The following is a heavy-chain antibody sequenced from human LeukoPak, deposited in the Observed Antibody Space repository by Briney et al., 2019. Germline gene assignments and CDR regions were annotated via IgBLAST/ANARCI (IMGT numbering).Heavy chain of an antibody. CDR1: GHTFTDSY. CDR2: INPNNGGT. V-gene: IGHV1-2*02. Sequence: GASVKVSCKTSGHTFTDSYIHWVRQAPGQGLEWIGWINPNNGGTKYAQKFQDRVTMTRATSISTAYMVLSSLRSDDTAFYYCAYILGDQEWLRPAPWGQGTLVTVSS. CDR3: AYILGDQEWLRPAP. D-gene: IGHD5-12*01. J-gene: IGHJ5*02.